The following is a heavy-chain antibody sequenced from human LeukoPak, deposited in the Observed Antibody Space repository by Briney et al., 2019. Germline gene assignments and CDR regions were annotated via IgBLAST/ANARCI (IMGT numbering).Heavy chain of an antibody. D-gene: IGHD5-12*01. Sequence: ASVKVSCKASGYTFTGYYMHWVRQAPGQGLEWMGWINPDSGGTNYAQKVQGRVTMTRDTSISTAYMELSRLRADDTAVYYCARDSGYDSFDYWGQGTLVTVSS. J-gene: IGHJ4*02. V-gene: IGHV1-2*02. CDR3: ARDSGYDSFDY. CDR2: INPDSGGT. CDR1: GYTFTGYY.